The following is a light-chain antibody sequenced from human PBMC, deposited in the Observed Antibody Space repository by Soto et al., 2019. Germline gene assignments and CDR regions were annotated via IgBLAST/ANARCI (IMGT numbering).Light chain of an antibody. V-gene: IGKV3-20*01. CDR2: AAS. J-gene: IGKJ4*01. CDR1: QTVSSDY. CDR3: QHDGRPLT. Sequence: EIVLTQSPGNLSLSPGEISTLSCRPSQTVSSDYLALYQQQPGQAHRLLIYAASDRAPGIPDRFSGGWSRTDFTLSISTMAPEDFADYFCQHDGRPLTFGGGTKVEIK.